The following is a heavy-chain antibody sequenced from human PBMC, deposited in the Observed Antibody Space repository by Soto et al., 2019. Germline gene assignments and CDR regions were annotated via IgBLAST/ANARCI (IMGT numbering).Heavy chain of an antibody. V-gene: IGHV4-39*01. Sequence: SETLSLTCTVSGGSISSSGYYWGWIRQPPGKGLEWIGSIYYSGSTYCNPSLKSRVTISVDTSKNQFSLKLSSVTAADTAVYYCARQTSIAVAGTVYIDYWGQGTMVTVSS. CDR2: IYYSGST. J-gene: IGHJ4*02. D-gene: IGHD6-19*01. CDR3: ARQTSIAVAGTVYIDY. CDR1: GGSISSSGYY.